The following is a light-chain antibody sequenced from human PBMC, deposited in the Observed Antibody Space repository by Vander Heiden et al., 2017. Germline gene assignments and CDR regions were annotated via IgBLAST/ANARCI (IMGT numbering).Light chain of an antibody. CDR3: QSADSSGTSFV. V-gene: IGLV3-25*03. J-gene: IGLJ1*01. CDR2: KDT. CDR1: ALADQH. Sequence: SYELPQPPSVSVSPGQTARITCSGDALADQHVHWYQQKPGQAPVLVIYKDTERPAGIPERFSVSGSGTKATLTISGVQAEDEADYYCQSADSSGTSFVFGTGTKVTVL.